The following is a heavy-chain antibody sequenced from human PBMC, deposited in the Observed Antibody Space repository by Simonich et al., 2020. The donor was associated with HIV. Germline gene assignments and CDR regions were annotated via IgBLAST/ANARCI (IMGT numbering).Heavy chain of an antibody. CDR1: GGSISSDGYY. CDR2: IYSSGKT. J-gene: IGHJ3*02. D-gene: IGHD1-20*01. V-gene: IGHV4-31*03. CDR3: ARVGIRMYAFDI. Sequence: QVQLQESGPGLVKPSQTLSLTCTVSGGSISSDGYYWSWIRQHPGKGLEWIGDIYSSGKTYYNPSLKSRVTISVDTSKNQFSLKLSSVTAADTAVYYCARVGIRMYAFDIWGQGTMVTVSS.